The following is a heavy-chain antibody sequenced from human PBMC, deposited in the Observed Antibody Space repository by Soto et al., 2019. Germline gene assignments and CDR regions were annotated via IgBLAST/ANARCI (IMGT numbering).Heavy chain of an antibody. CDR2: ISYDGSNK. D-gene: IGHD4-17*01. CDR1: GFTFSSYA. CDR3: ARDLTTVVKPNYFGY. J-gene: IGHJ4*02. V-gene: IGHV3-30-3*01. Sequence: QVQLVESGGGVVQPGRSLRLSCAASGFTFSSYAMHWVRQAPGKGLEWVAVISYDGSNKYYADSVKGRFTISRDNSKNTLYLQMNSLRAEDTAVYYCARDLTTVVKPNYFGYWGQGTLVTVSS.